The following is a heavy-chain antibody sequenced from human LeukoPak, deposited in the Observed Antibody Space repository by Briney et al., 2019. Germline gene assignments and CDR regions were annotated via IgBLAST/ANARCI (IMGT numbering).Heavy chain of an antibody. J-gene: IGHJ4*02. V-gene: IGHV3-48*03. Sequence: PGGSLRLSCAVSGFTFSSYEMNWVRQAPGKGLEWLSYITSSGSTIYYADSVKGRFTISRDNAKNSLYLQMNSLRAEDTAIYYCARDQGYCSSTSGAYYFDYWGQEPLVTVSS. D-gene: IGHD2-2*01. CDR3: ARDQGYCSSTSGAYYFDY. CDR2: ITSSGSTI. CDR1: GFTFSSYE.